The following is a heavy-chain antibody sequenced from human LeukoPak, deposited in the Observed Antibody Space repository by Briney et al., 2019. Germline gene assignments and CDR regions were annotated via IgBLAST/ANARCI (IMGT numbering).Heavy chain of an antibody. CDR3: ARGRTGSSFDP. Sequence: SETLSLTCTVSGGSISSGGYYWSWIRQHPGKGLEWIGYIYYSGSTYYNPSLKSRVTISVDTSKNQFSLKLSSVTAADTAVYYCARGRTGSSFDPWGQGTLVTVSS. CDR2: IYYSGST. V-gene: IGHV4-31*03. CDR1: GGSISSGGYY. D-gene: IGHD1-1*01. J-gene: IGHJ5*02.